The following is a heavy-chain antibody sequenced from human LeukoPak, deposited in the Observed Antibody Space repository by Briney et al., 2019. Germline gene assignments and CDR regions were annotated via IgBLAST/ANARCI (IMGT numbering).Heavy chain of an antibody. V-gene: IGHV4-59*08. CDR3: ARNDDNFRSGYDGGYHYMDV. CDR2: ISYSGST. D-gene: IGHD3-3*01. Sequence: SSETLSLTCTVSGGSISSYYWSWIRQSPGKGLEWIGHISYSGSTNYNPSLKSRVTIFLQMSQKEISLELKSVTAADTAVYYCARNDDNFRSGYDGGYHYMDVWGKGTTVTVSS. J-gene: IGHJ6*03. CDR1: GGSISSYY.